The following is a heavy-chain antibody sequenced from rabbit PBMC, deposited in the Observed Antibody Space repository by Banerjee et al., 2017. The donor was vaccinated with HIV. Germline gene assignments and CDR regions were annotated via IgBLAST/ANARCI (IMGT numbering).Heavy chain of an antibody. CDR2: IHAGSSGST. J-gene: IGHJ4*01. V-gene: IGHV1S45*01. CDR3: ARDRAAGDGWNFML. D-gene: IGHD2-1*01. CDR1: GFSFSSSYY. Sequence: QEQLEESGGDLVKPGASLTLTCTASGFSFSSSYYMCWVRQAPGKGLEWIACIHAGSSGSTYYASWAKGRFTISKTSSTTVTLQMTSLTAADTATYFCARDRAAGDGWNFMLWGQGTLVTVS.